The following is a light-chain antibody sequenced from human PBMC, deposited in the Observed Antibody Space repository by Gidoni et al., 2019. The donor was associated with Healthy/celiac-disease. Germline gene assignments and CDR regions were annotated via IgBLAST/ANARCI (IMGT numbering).Light chain of an antibody. J-gene: IGKJ1*01. CDR3: QQSYSTPWT. Sequence: DIQMTQSPSSLSASVGARVTITCRGSQSISSYLNWYQQKPGTAPKLLIYAASSLQSWVPSRCSCSGSGTYFTLTISSLQPADFATYYCQQSYSTPWTFHHGTKVEIK. V-gene: IGKV1-39*01. CDR1: QSISSY. CDR2: AAS.